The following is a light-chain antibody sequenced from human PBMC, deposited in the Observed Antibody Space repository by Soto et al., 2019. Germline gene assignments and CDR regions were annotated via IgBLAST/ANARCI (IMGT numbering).Light chain of an antibody. CDR1: HILLYSDGNIY. CDR3: MQGTHWPPT. V-gene: IGKV2-30*01. CDR2: KVS. J-gene: IGKJ1*01. Sequence: DVELTQSPLSLPVTLGQPASSSCRSTHILLYSDGNIYLNWFHQRPGQSPRRLIYKVSNRDSGVPVRFSGSGSDTDFTLKISRVEAEDVGVYYCMQGTHWPPTFGQGTKVEIK.